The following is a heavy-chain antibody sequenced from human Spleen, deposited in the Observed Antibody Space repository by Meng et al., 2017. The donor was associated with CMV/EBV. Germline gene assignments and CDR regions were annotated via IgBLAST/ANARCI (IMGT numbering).Heavy chain of an antibody. V-gene: IGHV4-34*01. J-gene: IGHJ4*02. Sequence: YGGSFSGYYWRWIRQPPGKGLEWIGEINHSGSTNYNPSLKSRVTISVDTSKNQFSLKLSSVTAADTAVYYCARARDYGGNSGFVDYWGQGTLVTVSS. CDR3: ARARDYGGNSGFVDY. CDR2: INHSGST. CDR1: GGSFSGYY. D-gene: IGHD4-23*01.